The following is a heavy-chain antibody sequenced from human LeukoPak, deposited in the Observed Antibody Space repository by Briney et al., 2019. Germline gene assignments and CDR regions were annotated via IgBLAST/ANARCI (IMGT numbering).Heavy chain of an antibody. J-gene: IGHJ4*02. Sequence: EPGGSLRLSCAASGFTFSTYAMHWVRQTPGKGLEWVSLISYDGTIKYYADSAKGRFTISRDNSKNTLYLQMNRLRAEDTAVYFCARAYTYGYLTDYWGQGSLVTVSS. CDR3: ARAYTYGYLTDY. V-gene: IGHV3-30*04. CDR2: ISYDGTIK. D-gene: IGHD5-18*01. CDR1: GFTFSTYA.